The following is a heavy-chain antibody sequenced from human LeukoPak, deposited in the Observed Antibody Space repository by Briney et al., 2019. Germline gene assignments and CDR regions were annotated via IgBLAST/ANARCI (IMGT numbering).Heavy chain of an antibody. V-gene: IGHV3-21*01. CDR1: GFTFSTYT. J-gene: IGHJ4*02. CDR2: ISSSSSYM. D-gene: IGHD5-12*01. CDR3: ARDFSGYDYNFDY. Sequence: GGSLRLSCAASGFTFSTYTMNWVRQAPGKGLEWVSFISSSSSYMYYADSVKGRFTISRDNTKKSLYLQMNSLRAGDTAVYYCARDFSGYDYNFDYWGRGTLVTVSS.